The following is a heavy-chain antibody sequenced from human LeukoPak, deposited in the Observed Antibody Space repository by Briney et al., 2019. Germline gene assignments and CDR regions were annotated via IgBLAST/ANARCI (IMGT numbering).Heavy chain of an antibody. CDR2: ISGSGGST. V-gene: IGHV3-23*01. CDR3: AKDLTGYSSSWYPQTLFDY. CDR1: GFTFSSYA. J-gene: IGHJ4*02. Sequence: GGSLRLSCAASGFTFSSYAMSWVRQAPGKGLEWVSAISGSGGSTYYADSVKGRFTISRDNSKNTLYLQMNSLRAEDTAGYYCAKDLTGYSSSWYPQTLFDYWGQGTLVTVSS. D-gene: IGHD6-13*01.